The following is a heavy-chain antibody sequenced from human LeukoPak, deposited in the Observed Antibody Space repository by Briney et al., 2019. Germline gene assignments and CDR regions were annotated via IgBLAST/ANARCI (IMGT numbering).Heavy chain of an antibody. Sequence: SETLSLTCAVYGGSFSDYYWSWIRQPPGKVLEWMGEINHSGITNYNPSLKSRVTISVDTSKNQFSLKLSSVTAADTAVYYCARRGYTYGWGWFDPWGQGTLVTVSS. V-gene: IGHV4-34*01. CDR1: GGSFSDYY. CDR2: INHSGIT. CDR3: ARRGYTYGWGWFDP. D-gene: IGHD5-18*01. J-gene: IGHJ5*02.